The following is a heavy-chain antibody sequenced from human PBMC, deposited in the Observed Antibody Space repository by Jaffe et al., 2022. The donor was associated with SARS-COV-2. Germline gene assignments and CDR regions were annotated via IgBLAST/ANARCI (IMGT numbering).Heavy chain of an antibody. V-gene: IGHV4-61*01. CDR2: IYNGAVA. CDR1: GGSVISDSHF. D-gene: IGHD6-13*01. Sequence: QVQLQESGPGLVKPSETLSLTCTVSGGSVISDSHFWSWIRQPPGEGLEFIGYIYNGAVANYNPSLRSRVTMSVDTSKDQFSLKLNSVTAADTAVYYCARIGHSNSWRIDPWGQGTLVTVSS. J-gene: IGHJ5*02. CDR3: ARIGHSNSWRIDP.